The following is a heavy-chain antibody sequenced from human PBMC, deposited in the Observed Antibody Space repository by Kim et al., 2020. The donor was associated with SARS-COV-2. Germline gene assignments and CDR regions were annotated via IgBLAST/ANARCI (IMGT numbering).Heavy chain of an antibody. CDR2: VNSDGSST. V-gene: IGHV3-74*01. D-gene: IGHD3-16*01. CDR3: ASLATGNGWDKFDY. CDR1: GFTFSSYW. Sequence: GGSLRLSCVTSGFTFSSYWMHWVRQAPGKGLVWVSRVNSDGSSTSYADSVKGRFTISRDNARNPLYLQMNSLRAEDTAVYYCASLATGNGWDKFDYWGQGTLLSVSP. J-gene: IGHJ4*02.